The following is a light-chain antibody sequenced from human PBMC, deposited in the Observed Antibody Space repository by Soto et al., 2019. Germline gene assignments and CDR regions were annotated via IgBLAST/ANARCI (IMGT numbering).Light chain of an antibody. J-gene: IGLJ3*02. V-gene: IGLV1-40*01. CDR1: SSNIGAGYD. CDR2: GNS. CDR3: QSYDSSLSGSV. Sequence: QSVLTQPPSVSGAPGQRVTISCTGSSSNIGAGYDVHWYQQLPGTAPKLLIYGNSNRPSGVPDRFYGSKSGPSASLAITGLQAEDEADYYCQSYDSSLSGSVFGGGTKLTVL.